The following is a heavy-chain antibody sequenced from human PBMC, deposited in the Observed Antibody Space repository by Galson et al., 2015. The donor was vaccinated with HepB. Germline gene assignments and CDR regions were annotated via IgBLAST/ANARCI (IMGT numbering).Heavy chain of an antibody. CDR1: GFTFSSYA. D-gene: IGHD6-25*01. Sequence: SLRLSCAASGFTFSSYAMHWVRQAPGKGLEWVAVISYDGSNKYYADSVKGRFTISRDNSKNTLYLQMNSLRAEDTAVYYCARDRSGQQPLRYYFDYWGQGTLVTVSS. CDR3: ARDRSGQQPLRYYFDY. V-gene: IGHV3-30*04. CDR2: ISYDGSNK. J-gene: IGHJ4*02.